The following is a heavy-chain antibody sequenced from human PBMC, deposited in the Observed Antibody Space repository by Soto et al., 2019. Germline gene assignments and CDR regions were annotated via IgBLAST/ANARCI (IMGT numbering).Heavy chain of an antibody. D-gene: IGHD1-26*01. V-gene: IGHV3-33*01. CDR1: GFTFSNHG. CDR2: IYYDGSSE. Sequence: QVQLVESGGGVVQPGRSLRLSCAASGFTFSNHGMHWVRQAPGKGLEWVARIYYDGSSEFYADSVKGRFTISRDSSKNTLYRQMNSLRAEDTAVYYWARGRGSGSFYQLDYWGQGTLVTVSP. J-gene: IGHJ4*02. CDR3: ARGRGSGSFYQLDY.